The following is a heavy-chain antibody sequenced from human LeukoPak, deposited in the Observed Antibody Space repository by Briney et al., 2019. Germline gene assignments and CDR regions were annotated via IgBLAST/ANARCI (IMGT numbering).Heavy chain of an antibody. V-gene: IGHV3-21*01. D-gene: IGHD2-21*02. CDR1: GFTFSSYS. Sequence: KTGGSLGLSCAASGFTFSSYSMNWVRQAPGKGLEWVSSISSSSSYIYYADSVKGRFTISRDNAKNTLYLQMNSLRAEDTAVYYCARDSVHIVVVTAIHHYYYMDVWGKGTTVTISS. CDR3: ARDSVHIVVVTAIHHYYYMDV. CDR2: ISSSSSYI. J-gene: IGHJ6*03.